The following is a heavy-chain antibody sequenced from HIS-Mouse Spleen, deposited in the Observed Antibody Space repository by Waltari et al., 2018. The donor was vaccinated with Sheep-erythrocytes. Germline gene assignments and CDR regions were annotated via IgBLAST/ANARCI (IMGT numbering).Heavy chain of an antibody. Sequence: QVQLQESGPGLVKPSQTLSLTCTVSGCSIRRGGYYWSWIRQDPGKGLEWIGYIYYSGSTYYNPSLKSRVTISVDTSKNQFSLKLSSVTAADTAVYYCARDRLGIFGYWGQGTLVTVSS. CDR3: ARDRLGIFGY. J-gene: IGHJ4*02. D-gene: IGHD7-27*01. CDR2: IYYSGST. V-gene: IGHV4-31*03. CDR1: GCSIRRGGYY.